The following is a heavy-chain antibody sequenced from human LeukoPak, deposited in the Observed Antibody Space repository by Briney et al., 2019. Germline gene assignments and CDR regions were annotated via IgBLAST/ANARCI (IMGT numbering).Heavy chain of an antibody. D-gene: IGHD6-13*01. CDR3: ARDRASSWYPNWFDP. Sequence: GASVKVSCKASGYTFTSYGISWVRQAPGQGLEWMGWISAYNGNTNYAQMLQGRVTMTTDTSTSTAYMELRSLRSDDTAVYYCARDRASSWYPNWFDPWGQGTLVTVSS. J-gene: IGHJ5*02. V-gene: IGHV1-18*01. CDR1: GYTFTSYG. CDR2: ISAYNGNT.